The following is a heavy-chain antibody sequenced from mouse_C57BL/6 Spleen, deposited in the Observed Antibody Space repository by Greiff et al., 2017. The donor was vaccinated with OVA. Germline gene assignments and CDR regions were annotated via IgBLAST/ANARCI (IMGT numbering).Heavy chain of an antibody. CDR2: IDPSDSYT. Sequence: QVQLKQPGAELVMPGASVKLSCKASGYTFTSYWMHWVKQRPGQGLEWIGEIDPSDSYTNYNQKFKGKSTLTVDKSSSTAYMQLSSLTSEDSAVYYCARREVYYFDYWGQGTTLTVAS. CDR1: GYTFTSYW. CDR3: ARREVYYFDY. J-gene: IGHJ2*01. V-gene: IGHV1-69*01.